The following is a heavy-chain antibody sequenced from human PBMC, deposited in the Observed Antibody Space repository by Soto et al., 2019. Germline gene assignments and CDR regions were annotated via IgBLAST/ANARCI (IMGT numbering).Heavy chain of an antibody. CDR1: GGSISSYY. Sequence: SETLSLTCTVSGGSISSYYWSWIRQPPGKGLEWIGYIYYSGSTNYNPSLKSRVTISVDTSKNQFSLKLSSVTAADTAVYYCARSPPVVDYYMDVWGKGTTVTVSS. CDR3: ARSPPVVDYYMDV. CDR2: IYYSGST. V-gene: IGHV4-59*01. D-gene: IGHD2-15*01. J-gene: IGHJ6*03.